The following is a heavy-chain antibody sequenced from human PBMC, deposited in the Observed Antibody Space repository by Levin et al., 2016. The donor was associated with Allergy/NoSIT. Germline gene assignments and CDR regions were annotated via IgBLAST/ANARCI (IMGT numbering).Heavy chain of an antibody. J-gene: IGHJ5*02. CDR3: AHRQPYGAGHRWFDP. D-gene: IGHD3-10*01. Sequence: SGPTLVKPTQTLTLTCTFSGFSLSTNGEGVGWIRQPPGKALEWLALIYWDDDKRYSPSLASRLTIIKDASKNQVVLIMTNMDPKDSATYYCAHRQPYGAGHRWFDPWGQGTLVTVSS. CDR1: GFSLSTNGEG. CDR2: IYWDDDK. V-gene: IGHV2-5*02.